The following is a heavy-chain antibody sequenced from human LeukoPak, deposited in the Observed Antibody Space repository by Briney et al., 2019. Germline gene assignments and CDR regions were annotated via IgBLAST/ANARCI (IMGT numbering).Heavy chain of an antibody. J-gene: IGHJ6*02. D-gene: IGHD2-2*01. CDR1: GGSFSGDY. Sequence: SETLSLTCAVYGGSFSGDYWSWIRQPPGKGLEWIGEINHSGSTNYNPSLKSRVTISVDTSKNQFSLKLSSVTAADTAVYYCARVGIYCSSTSCYYYYGMDVWGQGTTVTVSS. CDR2: INHSGST. CDR3: ARVGIYCSSTSCYYYYGMDV. V-gene: IGHV4-34*01.